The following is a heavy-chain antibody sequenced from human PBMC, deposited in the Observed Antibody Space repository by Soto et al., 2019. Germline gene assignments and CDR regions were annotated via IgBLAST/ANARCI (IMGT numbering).Heavy chain of an antibody. J-gene: IGHJ5*02. CDR2: IFYSGKV. CDR3: ARARIVLIPTAWFDP. CDR1: GSSIINSAYY. D-gene: IGHD2-2*01. Sequence: SETLSLTCTVSGSSIINSAYYWAWLRQPPGKEPDWIGNIFYSGKVYYAPSFRGRVSMSIDTSRNQFSLQLHSVAASDTAVYYCARARIVLIPTAWFDPWGRGTLVTVSS. V-gene: IGHV4-39*07.